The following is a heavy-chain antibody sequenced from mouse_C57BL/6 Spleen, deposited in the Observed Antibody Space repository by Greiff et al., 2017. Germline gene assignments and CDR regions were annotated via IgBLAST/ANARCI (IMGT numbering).Heavy chain of an antibody. D-gene: IGHD1-1*01. CDR2: IDPNSGGT. Sequence: QVQLQQPGAELVKPGASVKLSCKASGYTFTSYWMHWVKQRPGRGLEWIGRIDPNSGGTKYNEKFKSKATLTVDKPSSTAYMQLSSLTSEDSAVYYCAREGISTVVASYYFDYWGQGTTLTVSS. J-gene: IGHJ2*01. CDR3: AREGISTVVASYYFDY. V-gene: IGHV1-72*01. CDR1: GYTFTSYW.